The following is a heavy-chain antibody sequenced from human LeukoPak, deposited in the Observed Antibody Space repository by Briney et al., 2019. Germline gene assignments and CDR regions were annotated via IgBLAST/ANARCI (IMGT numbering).Heavy chain of an antibody. CDR1: GFTFSSYS. CDR3: ARFGMATILPSDY. Sequence: PGGSLRLSCAASGFTFSSYSMNWVRQAPGKGLEWVSSISSSSSYIYYADSVKGRFTISRDNAKNSLYLQMNSLRAEDTAVYYCARFGMATILPSDYWGQGTLVTVSS. CDR2: ISSSSSYI. J-gene: IGHJ4*02. D-gene: IGHD5-24*01. V-gene: IGHV3-21*01.